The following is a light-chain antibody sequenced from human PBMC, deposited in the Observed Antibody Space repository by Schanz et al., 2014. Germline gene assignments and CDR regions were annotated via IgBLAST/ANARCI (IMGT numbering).Light chain of an antibody. Sequence: QSVLTQPASVSGSPGQSITISCTGTSSDIGGYNYVSWYQHHPGKAPKLMIYDVTNRPSGISHRFSGSKSGNTASLTISGLLAEDEADYYCSSYAGSSTSWVFGGGTKLTVL. CDR1: SSDIGGYNY. V-gene: IGLV2-14*03. CDR3: SSYAGSSTSWV. CDR2: DVT. J-gene: IGLJ3*02.